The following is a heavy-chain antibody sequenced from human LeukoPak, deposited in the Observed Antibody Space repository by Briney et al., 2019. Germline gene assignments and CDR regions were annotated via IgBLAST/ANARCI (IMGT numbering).Heavy chain of an antibody. D-gene: IGHD6-19*01. CDR3: AREGPYSSRVPFDY. Sequence: GGSLRLSCAASGFTFSSYWMHWVRQAPGKGLVWVSRINSDGSSTSYADSVKGRFTISRDNAKNTLSLQMNSLRAEDTAVYYCAREGPYSSRVPFDYWGQGTLVTVSS. CDR2: INSDGSST. V-gene: IGHV3-74*01. CDR1: GFTFSSYW. J-gene: IGHJ4*02.